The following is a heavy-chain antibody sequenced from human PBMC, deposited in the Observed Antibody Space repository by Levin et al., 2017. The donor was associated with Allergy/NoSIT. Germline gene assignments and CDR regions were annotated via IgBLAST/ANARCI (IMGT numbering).Heavy chain of an antibody. CDR1: GFTFSSYA. CDR2: ISGGGGST. D-gene: IGHD3-22*01. V-gene: IGHV3-23*01. CDR3: ARGDPYDPLNQDFDS. Sequence: GGSLRLSCAASGFTFSSYAMSWVRQAPGKGLEWVSAISGGGGSTYYADSVKGRFTISRDNSKNTLYLQMNSLRAEDTAVYYCARGDPYDPLNQDFDSWGQGTLVTVSS. J-gene: IGHJ4*02.